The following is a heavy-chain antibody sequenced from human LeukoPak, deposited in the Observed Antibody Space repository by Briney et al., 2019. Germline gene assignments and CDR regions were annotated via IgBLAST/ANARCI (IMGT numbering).Heavy chain of an antibody. CDR1: GGSISSSSYY. Sequence: PSETLSLTCTVSGGSISSSSYYWGWIRQPPGKGLEWIGSIYYSGSTYYNPSLKSRVTISVDTSKNQFSLKLSSVTAADTAVYYCARDTHYDEGYWGQGTLVTVSS. V-gene: IGHV4-39*07. CDR3: ARDTHYDEGY. J-gene: IGHJ4*02. CDR2: IYYSGST. D-gene: IGHD3-22*01.